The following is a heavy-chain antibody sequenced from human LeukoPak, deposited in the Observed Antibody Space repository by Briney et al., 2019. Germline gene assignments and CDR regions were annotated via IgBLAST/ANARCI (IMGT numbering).Heavy chain of an antibody. D-gene: IGHD3-10*01. CDR2: MYHSGST. Sequence: PSETLSLTCAVSGYSISSGYYWGWIRQPPGKGLEWIGSMYHSGSTYYNPSLKSRVTISVDTSKNQFSLKLSSVTAADTAVYYCARGPITMVRGVLPALYWFGPWGQGTLVTVSS. CDR3: ARGPITMVRGVLPALYWFGP. CDR1: GYSISSGYY. J-gene: IGHJ5*02. V-gene: IGHV4-38-2*01.